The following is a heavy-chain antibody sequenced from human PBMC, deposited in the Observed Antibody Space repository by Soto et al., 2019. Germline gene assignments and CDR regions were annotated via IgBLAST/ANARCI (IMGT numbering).Heavy chain of an antibody. CDR2: IRAKAYGGAT. V-gene: IGHV3-49*03. CDR3: AREVISREDGFEY. Sequence: GGSLRLSCTSSGFRFGDYAMGWFRQTPGKGLEWVSFIRAKAYGGATAYAASVRGRFSISRDDSKGIAYLQMDSLITGDTGVYYCAREVISREDGFEYWGQGTLVTVSS. J-gene: IGHJ4*02. D-gene: IGHD2-21*01. CDR1: GFRFGDYA.